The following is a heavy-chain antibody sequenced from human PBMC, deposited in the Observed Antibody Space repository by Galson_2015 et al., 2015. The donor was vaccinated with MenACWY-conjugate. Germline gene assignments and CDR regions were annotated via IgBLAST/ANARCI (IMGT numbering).Heavy chain of an antibody. CDR2: IKADGSFS. V-gene: IGHV3-74*01. CDR1: GFTFNNYW. CDR3: ARDNNWSFDS. Sequence: SLRLSCAASGFTFNNYWMHWVRQPPGKGLEWISYIKADGSFSNYADSVKGQFTISTDNAKNMVYLQMDGLGDEDTAVYFCARDNNWSFDSWGQGTLVIVSS. J-gene: IGHJ4*02. D-gene: IGHD1-1*01.